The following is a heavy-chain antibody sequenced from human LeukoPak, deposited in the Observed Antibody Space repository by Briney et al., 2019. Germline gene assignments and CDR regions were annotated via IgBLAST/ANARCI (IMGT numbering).Heavy chain of an antibody. CDR2: IYSGGST. CDR3: ARERSSGWYVGNYFDY. Sequence: PGGSLRLSCAASGFTVSSNYMSWVRQAPGKGLEWVSVIYSGGSTYYADSVKGRFTISRDNSKNTLYIQMNSLRAEDTAVYYCARERSSGWYVGNYFDYWGQGTLVTVSS. J-gene: IGHJ4*02. D-gene: IGHD6-19*01. V-gene: IGHV3-66*01. CDR1: GFTVSSNY.